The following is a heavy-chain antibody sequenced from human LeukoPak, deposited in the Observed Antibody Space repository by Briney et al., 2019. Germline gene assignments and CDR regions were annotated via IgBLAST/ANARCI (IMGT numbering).Heavy chain of an antibody. D-gene: IGHD2-21*01. CDR2: VRVNGRST. CDR1: GFTFSTYD. J-gene: IGHJ4*02. CDR3: AKPGEASNYYFDY. Sequence: AGGSLRLSCTASGFTFSTYDMTWVRQAPGKGLEWVSTVRVNGRSTYYADSVKGRFTISRDNSKNTLYLQMNSLRAEDTARYYCAKPGEASNYYFDYWGQGALVTVSS. V-gene: IGHV3-23*01.